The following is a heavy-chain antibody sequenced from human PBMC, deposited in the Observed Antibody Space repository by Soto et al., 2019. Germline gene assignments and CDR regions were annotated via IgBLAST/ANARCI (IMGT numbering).Heavy chain of an antibody. CDR3: ARGRGLLWFGELLSKVPPGYYYYGMDV. CDR1: GGTFSSYA. V-gene: IGHV1-69*13. CDR2: IIPIFGTA. D-gene: IGHD3-10*01. J-gene: IGHJ6*02. Sequence: GASVKVSCKASGGTFSSYAISWVRQAPGQGLEWMGGIIPIFGTANYAQKFQGRVTITADESTSTAYMELSSLRSEDTAVYYCARGRGLLWFGELLSKVPPGYYYYGMDVWGQGTTVTVSS.